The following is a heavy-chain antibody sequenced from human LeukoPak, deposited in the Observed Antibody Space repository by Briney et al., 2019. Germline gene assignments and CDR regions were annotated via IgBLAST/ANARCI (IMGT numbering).Heavy chain of an antibody. CDR2: ISYDGSNK. CDR1: GLTFSNYA. CDR3: ARGTLGYSGYDWAGPFDY. Sequence: QPGGSLRLSCAASGLTFSNYAMHWVRQAPGKGLEWVAVISYDGSNKYNADSVKGRFTISRDNSKNTLYLQMNSLRAEDTAVYYCARGTLGYSGYDWAGPFDYWGQGTLVTVSS. D-gene: IGHD5-12*01. J-gene: IGHJ4*02. V-gene: IGHV3-30*03.